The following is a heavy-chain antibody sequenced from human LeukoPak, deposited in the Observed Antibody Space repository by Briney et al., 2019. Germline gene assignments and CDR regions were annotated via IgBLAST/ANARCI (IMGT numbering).Heavy chain of an antibody. CDR2: ISNDGNIK. J-gene: IGHJ4*02. Sequence: GGSLRLSCEASGFSFGSYAMHWVRQAPGKGLEWVAVISNDGNIKYYVDSVQGRSTISTDTSTNTAYMQMNSLRAEDTAVYYCTKQAKAHGDRYCSGGRCLQSNPFFDYWGQGTLVTVSS. D-gene: IGHD2-15*01. V-gene: IGHV3-30*04. CDR3: TKQAKAHGDRYCSGGRCLQSNPFFDY. CDR1: GFSFGSYA.